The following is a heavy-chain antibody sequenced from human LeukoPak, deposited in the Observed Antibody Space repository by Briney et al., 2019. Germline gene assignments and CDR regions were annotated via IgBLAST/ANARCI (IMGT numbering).Heavy chain of an antibody. CDR2: IIHSGST. CDR1: WGSYRGFY. D-gene: IGHD1-26*01. CDR3: ARYSSGSYSVRKTWFVP. J-gene: IGHJ5*02. V-gene: IGHV4-34*12. Sequence: DTVSLTCAVYWGSYRGFYWSWIRPPPGEGVEGMGEIIHSGSTHYNPPLKCRVTISVHTSENEFSLKLSSVTSTHTAVQFCARYSSGSYSVRKTWFVPSGQGNLVTVSS.